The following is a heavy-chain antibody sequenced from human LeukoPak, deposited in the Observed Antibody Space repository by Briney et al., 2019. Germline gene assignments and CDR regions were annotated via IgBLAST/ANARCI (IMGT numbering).Heavy chain of an antibody. D-gene: IGHD6-19*01. CDR3: ARALFEQWLARPETDY. Sequence: ASVKVSCKASGYTFTVYYMHWVRQAPGQGLEWMGWINPNSGGTNYAQKFQGRVTMTRDTSISTAYMELSRLRSDDTAVYYCARALFEQWLARPETDYWGQGTLVTVSS. CDR2: INPNSGGT. V-gene: IGHV1-2*02. CDR1: GYTFTVYY. J-gene: IGHJ4*02.